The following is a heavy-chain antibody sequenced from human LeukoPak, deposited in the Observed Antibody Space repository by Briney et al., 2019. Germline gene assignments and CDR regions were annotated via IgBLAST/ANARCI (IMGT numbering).Heavy chain of an antibody. V-gene: IGHV3-7*01. Sequence: GGSLRLSCAASGFTFSSYSMTWVRQAPGKGLEWVANVKPDGSEEYYVDSVKGRFTISRDNAKTSVYLQMNSLRAGDTAIYYCARTTTVTTPFDYWGQGTLVTVSS. CDR3: ARTTTVTTPFDY. D-gene: IGHD4-17*01. CDR1: GFTFSSYS. J-gene: IGHJ4*02. CDR2: VKPDGSEE.